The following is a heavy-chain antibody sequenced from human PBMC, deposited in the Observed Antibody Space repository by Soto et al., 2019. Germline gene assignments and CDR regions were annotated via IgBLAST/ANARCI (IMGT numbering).Heavy chain of an antibody. CDR1: GFTVSSNY. V-gene: IGHV3-66*01. CDR3: AREIQGYCTNGVCYDAFDI. J-gene: IGHJ3*02. Sequence: EVQLVESGGGLVQPGGSLRLSCAASGFTVSSNYMSWVRQAPGKGLEWVSVIYSGGSTYYADSVKGGFTISRDNSKNTLYLQMNSLRDEDTAVYYCAREIQGYCTNGVCYDAFDIWGQGTMVTVSS. CDR2: IYSGGST. D-gene: IGHD2-8*01.